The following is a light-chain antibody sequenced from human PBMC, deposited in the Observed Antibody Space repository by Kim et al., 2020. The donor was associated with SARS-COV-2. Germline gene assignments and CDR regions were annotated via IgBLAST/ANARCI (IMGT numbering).Light chain of an antibody. J-gene: IGLJ3*02. V-gene: IGLV1-47*01. Sequence: GQRVTISCSGSSSNIRSNYVVWYQQLPGTAPNLLIYRNTQRPSGVPDRFSGSKSGTSASLAISGLRSEDEADYYCSAWDDSLSGPVFGGGTQLTVL. CDR2: RNT. CDR1: SSNIRSNY. CDR3: SAWDDSLSGPV.